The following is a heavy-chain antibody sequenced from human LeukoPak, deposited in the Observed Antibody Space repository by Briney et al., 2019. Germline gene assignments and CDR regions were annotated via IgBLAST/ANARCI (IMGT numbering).Heavy chain of an antibody. CDR1: GFTFSSYE. Sequence: PGGSLTLSCAASGFTFSSYEMKWVRQAPGKGLEWVSYISSSGSTIYYADSVKGRFTISRDNAENSLYLQMNSRRAEDTAVYYCARDIGDYGNDAFDIWGQGTMVTVSS. CDR2: ISSSGSTI. D-gene: IGHD4-17*01. J-gene: IGHJ3*02. CDR3: ARDIGDYGNDAFDI. V-gene: IGHV3-48*03.